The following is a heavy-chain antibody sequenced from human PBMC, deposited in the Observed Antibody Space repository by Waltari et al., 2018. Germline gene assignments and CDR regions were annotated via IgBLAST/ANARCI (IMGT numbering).Heavy chain of an antibody. Sequence: EVQLVESGGGVVQPGGSLRLSCAASGFTFADYAMHWVRQAPGKGLEWVALISGDGGSTYYADSVKGRFTISRDNSKNSLYLQMNSLRTEDTALYYCAKDPSSGWLSRYYYGMDVWGQGTTVTVSS. CDR1: GFTFADYA. J-gene: IGHJ6*02. CDR2: ISGDGGST. CDR3: AKDPSSGWLSRYYYGMDV. D-gene: IGHD6-19*01. V-gene: IGHV3-43*02.